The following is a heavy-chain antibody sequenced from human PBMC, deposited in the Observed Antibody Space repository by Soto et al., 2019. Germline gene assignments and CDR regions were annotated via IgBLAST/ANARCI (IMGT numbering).Heavy chain of an antibody. V-gene: IGHV1-24*01. D-gene: IGHD3-10*01. Sequence: ASVKVSCKVSGYTLTELSMHWVRQAPGKGLEWMGGFDPEDGETIYAQKFQGRVTMTEDTSTDTAYMELSSLRSEDTAVYYCAKGGYGSESLGYWGQGTLVTASS. J-gene: IGHJ4*02. CDR3: AKGGYGSESLGY. CDR2: FDPEDGET. CDR1: GYTLTELS.